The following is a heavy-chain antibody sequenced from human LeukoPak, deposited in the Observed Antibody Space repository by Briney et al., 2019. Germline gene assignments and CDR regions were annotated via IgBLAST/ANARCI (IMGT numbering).Heavy chain of an antibody. V-gene: IGHV3-53*01. D-gene: IGHD3-22*01. J-gene: IGHJ1*01. Sequence: GGSLRLSCAASGFTFSSYWMSWVRHPPGKGLEWVSLIYSGGDTYYADSVKGRFTISRDNSKNTLYLQMNSLRAEDTAVYYCARSNSYYYDSSGFHHWGQGTLVTVSS. CDR1: GFTFSSYW. CDR3: ARSNSYYYDSSGFHH. CDR2: IYSGGDT.